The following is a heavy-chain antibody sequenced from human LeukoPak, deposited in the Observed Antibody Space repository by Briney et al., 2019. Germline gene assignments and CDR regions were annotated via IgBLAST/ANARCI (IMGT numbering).Heavy chain of an antibody. D-gene: IGHD2-2*01. CDR3: ARDLESQLLWGTFDY. Sequence: ASVKVSCKASGYTFTGYYMHWVRQAPGQGLEWMGWINPNSGGTNYAQKFQGWVTMTRDTSISTAYMELSRLRSDDTAVYYCARDLESQLLWGTFDYWGQGTLVTVSS. CDR1: GYTFTGYY. V-gene: IGHV1-2*04. CDR2: INPNSGGT. J-gene: IGHJ4*02.